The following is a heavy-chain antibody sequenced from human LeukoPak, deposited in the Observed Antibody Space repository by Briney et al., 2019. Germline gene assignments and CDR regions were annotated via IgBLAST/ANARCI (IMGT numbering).Heavy chain of an antibody. CDR3: ARGPGSYSKEAFDM. CDR2: IFASGST. D-gene: IGHD3-10*01. CDR1: GGSISTYY. J-gene: IGHJ3*02. Sequence: PSETLSLTCTVSGGSISTYYWSWVRQPAGKGLKWIGRIFASGSTNYNPSLKSRVTISVDTSKNQFSLKLSSVTAADTAVYYCARGPGSYSKEAFDMWGQGTMVTVSS. V-gene: IGHV4-4*07.